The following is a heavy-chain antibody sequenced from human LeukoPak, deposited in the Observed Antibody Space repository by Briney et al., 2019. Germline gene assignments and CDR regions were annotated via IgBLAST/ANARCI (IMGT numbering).Heavy chain of an antibody. V-gene: IGHV1-8*01. D-gene: IGHD1-26*01. CDR3: ARDIVGATPDDY. Sequence: GASVKVSCKASGYTFTSYDINWVRQATGQGPEWVGWMNPNSGNTGYAQKFQGRVTMTRNTSISTAYMELSSLRSEDTAVYYCARDIVGATPDDYWGQGTLVTVSS. J-gene: IGHJ4*02. CDR2: MNPNSGNT. CDR1: GYTFTSYD.